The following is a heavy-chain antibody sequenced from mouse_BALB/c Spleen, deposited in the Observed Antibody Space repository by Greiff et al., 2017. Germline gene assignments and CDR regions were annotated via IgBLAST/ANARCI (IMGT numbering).Heavy chain of an antibody. Sequence: EVKLMESGPELVKPGASVKMSCKASGYTFTSYVMHWVKQKPGQGLEWIGYINPYNDGTKYNEKFKGKATLTSDKSSSTAYMELSSLTSEDSAVYYCARLLRPMDYWGQGTSVTVSS. V-gene: IGHV1-14*01. J-gene: IGHJ4*01. CDR1: GYTFTSYV. D-gene: IGHD1-2*01. CDR2: INPYNDGT. CDR3: ARLLRPMDY.